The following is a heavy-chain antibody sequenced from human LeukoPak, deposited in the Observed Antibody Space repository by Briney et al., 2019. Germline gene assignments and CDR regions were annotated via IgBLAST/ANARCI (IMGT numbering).Heavy chain of an antibody. V-gene: IGHV1-8*01. CDR1: GYTFTIYD. J-gene: IGHJ5*02. CDR2: MNPNSGKT. CDR3: ASDHGGTTPSWFDP. D-gene: IGHD1-7*01. Sequence: ASVNVSCKASGYTFTIYDINWVRQATGQGLEWMGWMNPNSGKTGNAQKFQGRVTMTRNTSISTAYMELSSLRSEDTAVYYCASDHGGTTPSWFDPWGQGTLVTVSS.